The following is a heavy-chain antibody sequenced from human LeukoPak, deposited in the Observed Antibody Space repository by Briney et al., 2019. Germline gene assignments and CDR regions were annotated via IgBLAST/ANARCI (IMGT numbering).Heavy chain of an antibody. D-gene: IGHD5-18*01. Sequence: GASVKVSCKASGYTFTSYGISWVRLAPGHGLEWMGWISAYNGNTNYAQKLQGRVTMTTDTSTSTAYMELRGLRSDDTAVYYCARGWWIPNFDYWGQGTLVTVSS. CDR2: ISAYNGNT. V-gene: IGHV1-18*01. CDR1: GYTFTSYG. J-gene: IGHJ4*02. CDR3: ARGWWIPNFDY.